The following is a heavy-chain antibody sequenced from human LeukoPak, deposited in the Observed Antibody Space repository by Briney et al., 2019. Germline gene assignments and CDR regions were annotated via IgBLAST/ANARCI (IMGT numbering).Heavy chain of an antibody. J-gene: IGHJ4*02. Sequence: SGTLSLTCAVSGGSISSSNWWNWVRQPPGKGLEWIGEIYHSGSANYNPSLRSRVTISLDKSENQFSLKLSSVTAADTAVYYCARQFKGYCSGGSCFWGDYWGQGTLVTVSS. CDR2: IYHSGSA. CDR1: GGSISSSNW. V-gene: IGHV4-4*02. CDR3: ARQFKGYCSGGSCFWGDY. D-gene: IGHD2-15*01.